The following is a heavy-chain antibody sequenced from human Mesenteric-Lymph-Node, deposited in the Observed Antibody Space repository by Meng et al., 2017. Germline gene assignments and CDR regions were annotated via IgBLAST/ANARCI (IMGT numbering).Heavy chain of an antibody. J-gene: IGHJ6*02. CDR1: RFTFSNFP. V-gene: IGHV3-23*01. CDR3: TSQNYPLYYYYGMDV. CDR2: ISDSGDSR. Sequence: GESLKISCVASRFTFSNFPMSWVRQAPGKGLEWVAAISDSGDSRSYADSVKGRFTISRDNSKNTLYLQMNSLRAEDTAVYYCTSQNYPLYYYYGMDVWGQGTTVTVSS. D-gene: IGHD1-7*01.